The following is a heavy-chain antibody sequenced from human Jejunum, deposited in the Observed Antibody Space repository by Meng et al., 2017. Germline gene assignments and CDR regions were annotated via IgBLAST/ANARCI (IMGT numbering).Heavy chain of an antibody. J-gene: IGHJ5*02. CDR1: GFTFNIYA. CDR3: AKDRTIWGYFDP. V-gene: IGHV3-23*01. Sequence: EVQLLESGGGVVQPGASLRVSCAASGFTFNIYAMSWVRQAPGKGLEWVSGISTSGGTTYYADSVKGRFTISRNNSKNTLYLQMNSLRVEDTATYYCAKDRTIWGYFDPWGQGTLVTVSS. D-gene: IGHD3-16*01. CDR2: ISTSGGTT.